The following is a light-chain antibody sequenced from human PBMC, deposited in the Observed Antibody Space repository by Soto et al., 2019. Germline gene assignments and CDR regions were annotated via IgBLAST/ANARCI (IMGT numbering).Light chain of an antibody. Sequence: QPASVSGSPGQSITISCTGTSSDVGYYNYVSWYQHHPGKVPKLMIYEVSNRPSGVSNRFSGSKSGNTASLTISGLQAQDEADYYCSSYTTSSTQVFGGGTKLTVL. J-gene: IGLJ3*02. V-gene: IGLV2-14*01. CDR3: SSYTTSSTQV. CDR1: SSDVGYYNY. CDR2: EVS.